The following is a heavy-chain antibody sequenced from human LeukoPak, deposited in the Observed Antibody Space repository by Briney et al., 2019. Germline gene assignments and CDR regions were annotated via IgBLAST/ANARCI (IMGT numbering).Heavy chain of an antibody. CDR2: MNPNSGNT. Sequence: ASVKVSCKASGHTFTSYDIKWVRQAPGQGLEWMGWMNPNSGNTGYAQKFQGRVTMTRNTSISTAYMELSSLRSEDTAVYYCARFRGCSGGSCPVYYYYYYMDGGGKGTTVTVS. V-gene: IGHV1-8*01. J-gene: IGHJ6*03. CDR3: ARFRGCSGGSCPVYYYYYYMDG. CDR1: GHTFTSYD. D-gene: IGHD2-15*01.